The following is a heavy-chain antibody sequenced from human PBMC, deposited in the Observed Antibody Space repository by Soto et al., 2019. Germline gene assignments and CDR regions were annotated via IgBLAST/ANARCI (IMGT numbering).Heavy chain of an antibody. Sequence: ASVKVSCKASGYTFTSYAMHWVRQAPGQRLEWMGWINAGNGNTKYSQKFQGRVTITRDTSASTAYMELSSLRSEDTAVYYCAMGGGAWLLHVHVDSWGQGPLVTVPP. D-gene: IGHD2-21*02. V-gene: IGHV1-3*01. CDR1: GYTFTSYA. CDR3: AMGGGAWLLHVHVDS. CDR2: INAGNGNT. J-gene: IGHJ4*02.